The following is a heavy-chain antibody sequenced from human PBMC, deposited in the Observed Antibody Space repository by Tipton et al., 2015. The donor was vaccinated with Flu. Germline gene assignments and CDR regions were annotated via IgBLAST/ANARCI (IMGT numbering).Heavy chain of an antibody. D-gene: IGHD4-17*01. CDR3: ARGDYGDYDHEADAFDI. CDR2: SHHTGST. J-gene: IGHJ3*02. Sequence: TLSLTCSVSGDSIGGAYYWGWIRQPPGKGLEWIGNSHHTGSTYRNPSLKSRVTISIDRSKNQFSLTLASVTAADAAMYFCARGDYGDYDHEADAFDIWGQGTLVTVSA. CDR1: GDSIGGAYY. V-gene: IGHV4-38-2*02.